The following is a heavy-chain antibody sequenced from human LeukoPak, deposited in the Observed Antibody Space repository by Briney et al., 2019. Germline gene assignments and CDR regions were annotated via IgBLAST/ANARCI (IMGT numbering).Heavy chain of an antibody. Sequence: PGRSLRLSCEASGFTLSPYAMNWVRQAPGKGLEWVAIISYDGTNKNYAESVRGRFTISRDSAKNSVFLQMNSLRAEDTAVYLCARPYGSGWSGLEHWGRGTLVTVSS. J-gene: IGHJ4*02. D-gene: IGHD6-19*01. CDR1: GFTLSPYA. CDR2: ISYDGTNK. CDR3: ARPYGSGWSGLEH. V-gene: IGHV3-30*04.